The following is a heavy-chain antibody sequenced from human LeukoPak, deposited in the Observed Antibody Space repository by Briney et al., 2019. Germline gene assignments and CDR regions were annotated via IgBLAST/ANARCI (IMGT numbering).Heavy chain of an antibody. V-gene: IGHV3-9*02. D-gene: IGHD3-10*01. CDR3: AEGGAYGSGILY. J-gene: IGHJ4*02. CDR2: VRWNSTNI. CDR1: GFTSDDYA. Sequence: PGRSLRLSCAASGFTSDDYAMHWVRQAPGKGLEWVSGVRWNSTNIGYADSVKGRFTISRDNVKNSLYLQMNCLRAEDTALYYCAEGGAYGSGILYWGQGTLVTVSS.